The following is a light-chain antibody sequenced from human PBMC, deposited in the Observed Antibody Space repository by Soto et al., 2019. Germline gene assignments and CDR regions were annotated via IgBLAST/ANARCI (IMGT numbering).Light chain of an antibody. Sequence: QSVLTQPPSVSGSPGQSVTNPCTGTSSDVGNYNRVSWYHQAPGTAPKLMIYEVSNRPSGVPDRFSGSKSGNTASLSISGLQAEDEGDYYCGSYTTSTARFVFGTGTKLTVL. CDR1: SSDVGNYNR. CDR2: EVS. CDR3: GSYTTSTARFV. J-gene: IGLJ1*01. V-gene: IGLV2-18*02.